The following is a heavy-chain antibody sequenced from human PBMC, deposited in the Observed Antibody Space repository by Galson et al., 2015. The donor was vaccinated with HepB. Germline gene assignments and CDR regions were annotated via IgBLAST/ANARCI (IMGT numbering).Heavy chain of an antibody. D-gene: IGHD3-22*01. V-gene: IGHV1-18*01. CDR2: ISAYNGNT. CDR3: ARDTYYHDTSGTTGFDP. J-gene: IGHJ5*02. Sequence: SVKVSCKASGYTFTSYGISWVRQAPGQGLEWMGRISAYNGNTEYTQKLQGRVTMTTDTSTSTAYMELRSLRSDDTAVYYCARDTYYHDTSGTTGFDPWGQGTLVTVSS. CDR1: GYTFTSYG.